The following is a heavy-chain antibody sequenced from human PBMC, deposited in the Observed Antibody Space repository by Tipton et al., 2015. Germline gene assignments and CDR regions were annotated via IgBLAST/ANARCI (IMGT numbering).Heavy chain of an antibody. J-gene: IGHJ6*02. CDR1: GYSFPSYW. CDR2: IYPGDSDT. V-gene: IGHV5-51*01. Sequence: QSGAEVKKPGESLQISCKGSGYSFPSYWIAWVRQMPGKGLEWMGIIYPGDSDTRYSPSFQGRVTISADKSISTAYLQWSSLKASDTAMYYCARHALYDYVWGSYRSPGYYYGMDVWGQGTTVTVS. D-gene: IGHD3-16*02. CDR3: ARHALYDYVWGSYRSPGYYYGMDV.